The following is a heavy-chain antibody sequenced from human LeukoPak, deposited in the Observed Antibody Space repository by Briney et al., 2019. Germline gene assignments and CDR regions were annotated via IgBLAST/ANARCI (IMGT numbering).Heavy chain of an antibody. J-gene: IGHJ4*02. D-gene: IGHD3-9*01. Sequence: GESLKICCKGSGYSFTSYCIGWVRQMPGKGLEWMGFIYPGDSDTRFSPSFQGQVSISADKSISTAYLQWSSLKASDTAMYYCARHALGDFDWLPDYWGQGTLVTVSS. CDR3: ARHALGDFDWLPDY. V-gene: IGHV5-51*01. CDR2: IYPGDSDT. CDR1: GYSFTSYC.